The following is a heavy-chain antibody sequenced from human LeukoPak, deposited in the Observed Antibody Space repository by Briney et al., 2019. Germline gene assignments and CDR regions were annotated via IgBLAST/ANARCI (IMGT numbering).Heavy chain of an antibody. CDR3: ARGGYYGSGNDFRFDP. CDR2: IFYSGST. V-gene: IGHV4-39*07. J-gene: IGHJ5*02. D-gene: IGHD3-10*01. Sequence: SETLSLTCTVSGGPISTSNYYWGWIRQPPGKGLEWIGNIFYSGSTYYSPSLRSRVTISLDTSKNQFSLKLNSVTAADTAVYYCARGGYYGSGNDFRFDPWGQGTLVTVSS. CDR1: GGPISTSNYY.